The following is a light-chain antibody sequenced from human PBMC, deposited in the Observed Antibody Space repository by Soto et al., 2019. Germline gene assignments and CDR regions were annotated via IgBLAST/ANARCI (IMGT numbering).Light chain of an antibody. CDR3: VQRSTWPWT. CDR1: QSVSSY. V-gene: IGKV3-11*01. J-gene: IGKJ1*01. Sequence: EIVLTQSPATLSLSPGERATLSCRASQSVSSYLAWYHHKPGQAPRLLIYDTSNRATGTPARFGGSGSGTDFTLTINSLEPEDFAVYYCVQRSTWPWTVGQGNKVEIK. CDR2: DTS.